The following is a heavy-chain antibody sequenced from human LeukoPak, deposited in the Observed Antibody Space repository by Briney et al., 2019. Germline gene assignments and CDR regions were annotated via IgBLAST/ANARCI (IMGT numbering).Heavy chain of an antibody. V-gene: IGHV4-39*02. D-gene: IGHD2-2*01. CDR1: GGSIRNSSFF. CDR2: IYYSGST. Sequence: SETLSLTCTVSGGSIRNSSFFWGWVRQSPGKGLEWIASIYYSGSTYYNPSLKSRVTITLDTSKNQFSLTLNSVPAADTAVYYCATEDVVVPTAAQRPIDFWGQGKLVTVSS. J-gene: IGHJ4*02. CDR3: ATEDVVVPTAAQRPIDF.